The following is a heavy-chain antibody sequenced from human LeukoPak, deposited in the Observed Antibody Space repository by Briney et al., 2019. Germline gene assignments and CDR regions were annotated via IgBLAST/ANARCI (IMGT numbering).Heavy chain of an antibody. CDR1: GYTFTGYH. V-gene: IGHV1-2*06. D-gene: IGHD6-13*01. J-gene: IGHJ4*02. Sequence: ASVKVSCKASGYTFTGYHIHWVRQAPGQGLEWMGRINPYSGDTNFAQKFQGRVTMTRDTSIATAYMDLSSLTPDDTAVYFCARDQGSLTRSWYTGYWGQGTQVTVSS. CDR3: ARDQGSLTRSWYTGY. CDR2: INPYSGDT.